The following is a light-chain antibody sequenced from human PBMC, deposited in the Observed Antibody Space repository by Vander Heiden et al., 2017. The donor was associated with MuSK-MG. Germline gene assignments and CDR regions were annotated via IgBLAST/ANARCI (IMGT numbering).Light chain of an antibody. CDR2: GAS. J-gene: IGKJ1*01. Sequence: EIVLTQSPGTLSLSPGERATLSCRASQSVSSSYLAWYQQKPFQAPRLLIYGASSRATGIPDRLSGSASGTDFTLTISRLEPEDFAVYYCHQDGSSPWTFGQGTKEEIK. CDR3: HQDGSSPWT. V-gene: IGKV3-20*01. CDR1: QSVSSSY.